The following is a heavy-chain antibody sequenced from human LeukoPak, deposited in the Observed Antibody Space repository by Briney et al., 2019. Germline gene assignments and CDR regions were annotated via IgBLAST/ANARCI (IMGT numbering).Heavy chain of an antibody. CDR2: ISYDGSNK. CDR1: GFTFSSYG. J-gene: IGHJ4*02. CDR3: AKAAYYYDSNGYLN. D-gene: IGHD3-22*01. Sequence: PGGSLRLSCAASGFTFSSYGMPWVRQAPGKGLEWVAVISYDGSNKYYADSVKGRFTISRDNSKNTLYLQMNSLRAEDTAVYYCAKAAYYYDSNGYLNWGQGTLVTVSS. V-gene: IGHV3-30*18.